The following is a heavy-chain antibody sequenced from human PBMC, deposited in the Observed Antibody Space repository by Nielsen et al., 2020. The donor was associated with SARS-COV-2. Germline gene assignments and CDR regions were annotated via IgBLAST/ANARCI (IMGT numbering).Heavy chain of an antibody. D-gene: IGHD2-2*01. J-gene: IGHJ6*03. V-gene: IGHV4-34*01. CDR3: ARGGGGSSTSCLNMDV. Sequence: GSLRLSCAVYGGSFSGYYWSWIRQPPGKGLEWIGEINHSGSTNYNPSLKSRVTISVDTSKNQFSLKLSSVTAADTAVYYCARGGGGSSTSCLNMDVWGKGTTVTSP. CDR2: INHSGST. CDR1: GGSFSGYY.